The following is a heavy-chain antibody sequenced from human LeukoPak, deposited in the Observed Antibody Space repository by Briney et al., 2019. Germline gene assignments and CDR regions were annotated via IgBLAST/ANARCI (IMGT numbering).Heavy chain of an antibody. CDR2: ISTYTNT. Sequence: GASVKVSSKTSGYAFSSFAIAWVRQAPGQGLEWMGWISTYTNTNAAQKFQGRVTMTTDTSTSTAYMELTSLRSDDTAVYYCARCYDFWTGYFDYWGQGTRVTVSS. CDR3: ARCYDFWTGYFDY. J-gene: IGHJ4*02. CDR1: GYAFSSFA. V-gene: IGHV1-18*01. D-gene: IGHD3-3*01.